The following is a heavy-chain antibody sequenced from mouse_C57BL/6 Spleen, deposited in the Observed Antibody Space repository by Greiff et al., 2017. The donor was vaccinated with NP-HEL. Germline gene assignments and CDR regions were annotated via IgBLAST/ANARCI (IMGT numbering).Heavy chain of an antibody. D-gene: IGHD2-1*01. CDR2: IYPGDGDT. J-gene: IGHJ4*01. Sequence: QVQLKQSGPELVKPGASVKISCKASGYAFSSSWMNWVKQRPGKGLEWIGRIYPGDGDTNYNGKFKGQATLTADKSSSTAYMQLSSLTSEDSAVYFCGRSGGNWAMDYWGQGTSVTVSS. V-gene: IGHV1-82*01. CDR3: GRSGGNWAMDY. CDR1: GYAFSSSW.